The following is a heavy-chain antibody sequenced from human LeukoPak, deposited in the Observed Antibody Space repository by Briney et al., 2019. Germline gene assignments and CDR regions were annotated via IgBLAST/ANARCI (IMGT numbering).Heavy chain of an antibody. CDR3: AKDYGITGTGGAWLDP. Sequence: GGSLRLSCAVSGFTFSSYGMHWVRQAPGKGLEWVAFIRYDGSNKNHADSVKGRFTISRDNSKNMLYLQMNSLRAEDTSVYYCAKDYGITGTGGAWLDPWGQGTLVTVSS. CDR2: IRYDGSNK. CDR1: GFTFSSYG. V-gene: IGHV3-30*02. J-gene: IGHJ5*02. D-gene: IGHD1-20*01.